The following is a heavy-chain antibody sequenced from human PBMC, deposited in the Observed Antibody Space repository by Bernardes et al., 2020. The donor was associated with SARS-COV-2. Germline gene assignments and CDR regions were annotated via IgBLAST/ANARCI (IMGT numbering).Heavy chain of an antibody. V-gene: IGHV4-59*07. CDR2: ISYSETA. J-gene: IGHJ5*02. D-gene: IGHD3-3*01. CDR3: ATYDFWRGDHDWFDP. Sequence: SDTLSLTCVVSDASISSSYWSWIRQPPGKGLEWIGYISYSETANYNPSLRSRVTMSLDTSKNQFSLNLSSVTAADTAVYSCATYDFWRGDHDWFDPWGQGILVTVSS. CDR1: DASISSSY.